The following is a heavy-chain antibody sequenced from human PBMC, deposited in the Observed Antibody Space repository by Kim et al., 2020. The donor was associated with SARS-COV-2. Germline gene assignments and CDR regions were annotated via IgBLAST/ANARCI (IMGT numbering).Heavy chain of an antibody. CDR3: ASARQGERFQDYYYGMDV. CDR2: ISSSGSTI. J-gene: IGHJ6*02. Sequence: GGSLRLSCAASGFTFSDYYMSWIRQAPGKGLEWVSYISSSGSTIYYADSVKGRFTISRDNAKNSLYLQMNSLRAEDTAVYYCASARQGERFQDYYYGMDVWGQGTTVTVSS. CDR1: GFTFSDYY. V-gene: IGHV3-11*04. D-gene: IGHD1-1*01.